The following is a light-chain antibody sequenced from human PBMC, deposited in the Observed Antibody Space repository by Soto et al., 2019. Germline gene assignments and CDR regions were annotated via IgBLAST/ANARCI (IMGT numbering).Light chain of an antibody. V-gene: IGKV1-12*01. CDR3: LQVLCFHRK. J-gene: IGKJ1*01. CDR2: AAS. CDR1: HDIGGS. Sequence: DIQMTQSPSSVSASVGDRITITCRASHDIGGSLASFQQKPGKAPQYLIQAASILQSGVQSRFSGSGSRTEFILTINNLKPEDFAAEFCLQVLCFHRKFGVGTKLEI.